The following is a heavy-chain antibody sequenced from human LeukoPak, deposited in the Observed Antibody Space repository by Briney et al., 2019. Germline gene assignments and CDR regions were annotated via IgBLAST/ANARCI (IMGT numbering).Heavy chain of an antibody. J-gene: IGHJ4*02. V-gene: IGHV4-59*08. Sequence: SETLSLTCTVSGGSINGYYWGWIRQPPGKGLEWIGYIYYTGGTNYNPSLKSRLTISVDTSENQFSLKLSSVTAADTAVYYCARLYSSSWYYFDYWGQGTLVTVSS. CDR2: IYYTGGT. CDR3: ARLYSSSWYYFDY. CDR1: GGSINGYY. D-gene: IGHD6-13*01.